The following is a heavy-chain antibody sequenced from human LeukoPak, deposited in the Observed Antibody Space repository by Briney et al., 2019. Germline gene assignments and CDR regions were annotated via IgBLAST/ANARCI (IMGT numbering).Heavy chain of an antibody. D-gene: IGHD1-26*01. CDR1: GYTFTGYY. CDR3: ERVWGATTFYFDQ. J-gene: IGHJ4*02. Sequence: EASVKVCCKASGYTFTGYYMHWVREAPGQGLEWMGWINPNSGGTNYAQKSQGRVTMTRDTSTSTAYIEPSRLRSDHTAVYYCERVWGATTFYFDQWGQGTRVTVSS. CDR2: INPNSGGT. V-gene: IGHV1-2*02.